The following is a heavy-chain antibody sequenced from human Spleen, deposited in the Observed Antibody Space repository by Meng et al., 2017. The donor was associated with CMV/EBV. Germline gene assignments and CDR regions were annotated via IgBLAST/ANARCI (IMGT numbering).Heavy chain of an antibody. V-gene: IGHV3-74*01. CDR1: GFTFSNYW. D-gene: IGHD3-3*01. J-gene: IGHJ4*02. CDR2: RNSDGSST. CDR3: ARGFWSAPTMVVDY. Sequence: GESLKISCAASGFTFSNYWMHWVRQAPGKGLVWVSRRNSDGSSTSYGDSVKGRFTISRDNAKNTLYLQMNSLRAEDTAVYYCARGFWSAPTMVVDYWGQGTLVTVSS.